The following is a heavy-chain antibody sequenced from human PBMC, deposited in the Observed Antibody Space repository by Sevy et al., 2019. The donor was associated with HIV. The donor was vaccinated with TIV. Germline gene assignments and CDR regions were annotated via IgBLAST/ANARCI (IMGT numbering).Heavy chain of an antibody. CDR3: AKWGAITIFGVVINCGMDV. Sequence: GGSLRLSCAASGFTFSSYGMHWVRQAPGKGLEWVAFIRYDGSNKYYADSVKGRFTISRDNSKNMLYLQMNSLSAEDTAVDYCAKWGAITIFGVVINCGMDVWGQGTTVTVSS. CDR2: IRYDGSNK. J-gene: IGHJ6*02. CDR1: GFTFSSYG. D-gene: IGHD3-3*01. V-gene: IGHV3-30*02.